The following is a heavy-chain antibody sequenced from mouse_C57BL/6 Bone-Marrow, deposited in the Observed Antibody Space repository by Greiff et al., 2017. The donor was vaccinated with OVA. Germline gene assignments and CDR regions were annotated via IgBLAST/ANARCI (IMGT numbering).Heavy chain of an antibody. CDR3: ARSDHY. V-gene: IGHV1-82*01. J-gene: IGHJ2*01. CDR2: IYPGDGDT. CDR1: GYAFSSSW. Sequence: VKLQHSGPELVKPGASVKISCKASGYAFSSSWMNWVKQRPGKGLEWIGRIYPGDGDTNYNGKFKGKATLTADKSSSTAYMQLSSLTSEDSAVYFCARSDHYWGQGTTLTVSS.